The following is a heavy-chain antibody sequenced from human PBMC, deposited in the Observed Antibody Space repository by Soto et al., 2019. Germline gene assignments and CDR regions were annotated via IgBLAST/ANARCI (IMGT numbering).Heavy chain of an antibody. V-gene: IGHV4-39*01. Sequence: SETLSITFTVSCGSVSSGSYYWGWIRQSPGKGLEWIGSVYYRGRSYSKSSVKSRVTISVDTSKNRFSLSLNSVTASDTAVYFCVSQRTTVPTQAYFDYWGPGALVIVSS. CDR1: CGSVSSGSYY. D-gene: IGHD4-17*01. CDR2: VYYRGRS. J-gene: IGHJ4*02. CDR3: VSQRTTVPTQAYFDY.